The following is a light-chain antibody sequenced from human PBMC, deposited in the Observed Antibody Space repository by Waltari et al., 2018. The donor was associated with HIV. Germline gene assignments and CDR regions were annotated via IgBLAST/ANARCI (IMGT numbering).Light chain of an antibody. CDR3: AAWADSLGMA. CDR1: NDY. V-gene: IGLV1-51*02. CDR2: ENN. Sequence: QSVLTQPPSVSAAPGQKVTISCSGSNDYVSWYQQFPGTAPKPLIYENNKRPAGIPDRFSGSKSGTSATLGITGLQTGDEADYYCAAWADSLGMAFGGGTKLTVL. J-gene: IGLJ2*01.